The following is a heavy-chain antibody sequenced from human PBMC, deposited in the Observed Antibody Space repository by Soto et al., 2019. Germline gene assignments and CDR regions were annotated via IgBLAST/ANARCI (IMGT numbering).Heavy chain of an antibody. CDR2: IYYSGST. CDR1: GGSVSSGSYY. V-gene: IGHV4-61*01. D-gene: IGHD6-19*01. CDR3: ARGSVVAGTDYFDY. Sequence: KPSETLSLTCTVSGGSVSSGSYYWSWIRQPPGKGLEWIGYIYYSGSTNYNPSLKSRVTISVDTSKNQFSLKLSSVTAADTAVYYCARGSVVAGTDYFDYWGQGTLVTVSS. J-gene: IGHJ4*02.